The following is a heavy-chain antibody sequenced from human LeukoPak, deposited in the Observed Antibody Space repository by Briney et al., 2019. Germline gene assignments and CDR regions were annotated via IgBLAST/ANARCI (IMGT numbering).Heavy chain of an antibody. D-gene: IGHD3-10*01. V-gene: IGHV3-66*01. CDR2: IYGGGSA. Sequence: GGSLRLSCAVSGFSVSSNYMSWVRQAPGKGLEWVAIIYGGGSAYHAESVKGRFIISRDNSKNTLYLQMNSLGAEDTAVYYCARDFMRGSGSFAYEYNGMDVWGQGTTVTVSS. CDR1: GFSVSSNY. J-gene: IGHJ6*02. CDR3: ARDFMRGSGSFAYEYNGMDV.